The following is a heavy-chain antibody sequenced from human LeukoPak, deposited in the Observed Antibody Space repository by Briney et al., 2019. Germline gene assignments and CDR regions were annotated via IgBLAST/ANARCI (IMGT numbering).Heavy chain of an antibody. Sequence: PGGSLRLSCAASGFTFSSYSMNWVRQAPGKGLEWVSSISSSSSYIYYADSVKGRFTISRDNAKNSLYLQMNSLRAEDTAVYYCARDGLGYYYDNTPLDYWGQGTLVTVSS. V-gene: IGHV3-21*01. CDR1: GFTFSSYS. CDR2: ISSSSSYI. D-gene: IGHD3-22*01. CDR3: ARDGLGYYYDNTPLDY. J-gene: IGHJ4*02.